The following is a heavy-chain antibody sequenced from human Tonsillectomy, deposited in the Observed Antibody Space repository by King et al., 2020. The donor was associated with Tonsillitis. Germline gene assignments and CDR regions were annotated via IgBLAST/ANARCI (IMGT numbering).Heavy chain of an antibody. D-gene: IGHD5-24*01. J-gene: IGHJ5*02. V-gene: IGHV1-69*04. CDR1: GDTFSSYA. CDR3: ARDGVEMATIRLKRGQT. CDR2: IIPILGIA. Sequence: QLVQSGAEVKKPGSSVKVSCKASGDTFSSYAVNWVRQAPGQGLEWMGRIIPILGIANYAQKFQGRVTITADKSTSTAYMELSSLRSEDTAVYYCARDGVEMATIRLKRGQTWGQGTLVTVSS.